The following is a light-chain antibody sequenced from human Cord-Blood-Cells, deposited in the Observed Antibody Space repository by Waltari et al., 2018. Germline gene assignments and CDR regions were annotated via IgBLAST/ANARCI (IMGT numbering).Light chain of an antibody. CDR3: SSYAGSNNLV. CDR1: SSDVGGYND. J-gene: IGLJ2*01. Sequence: QSALTQPPSASGSPGQSVTISCTGTSSDVGGYNDVPWYQQHPGKAPILMIYEVSKRPSGVPDRFSGSKSGNTASLTVSGLQAEDEADYYCSSYAGSNNLVFGGGTKLTVL. CDR2: EVS. V-gene: IGLV2-8*01.